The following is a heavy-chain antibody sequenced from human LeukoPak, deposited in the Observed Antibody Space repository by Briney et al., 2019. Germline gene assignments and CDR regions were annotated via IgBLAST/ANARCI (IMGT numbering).Heavy chain of an antibody. CDR2: IGTADDT. J-gene: IGHJ4*02. CDR3: ARGDYYDNSGSPDY. V-gene: IGHV3-13*04. CDR1: GFTFRRYD. Sequence: GGSLRLSCTASGFTFRRYDMHWVRQTPGKGLEWVSAIGTADDTYYAASVAGRFTVSRDDAENSFYLQMNSLRVGDTAVYYCARGDYYDNSGSPDYWGQGTLVTVSS. D-gene: IGHD3-22*01.